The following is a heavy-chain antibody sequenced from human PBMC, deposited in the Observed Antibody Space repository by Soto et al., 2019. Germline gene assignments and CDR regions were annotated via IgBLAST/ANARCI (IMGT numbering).Heavy chain of an antibody. Sequence: LGAYLTISCKGSGYSFTSYWIGWVRQMPGKGLEWMGIIYPGDSDTRYSPSFQGQVTISADKSISTAYLQWSSLKASDTAMYYCARRAAYYYDSSGYYYYAFDIWGQGTMVTVSS. D-gene: IGHD3-22*01. CDR2: IYPGDSDT. V-gene: IGHV5-51*01. CDR3: ARRAAYYYDSSGYYYYAFDI. J-gene: IGHJ3*02. CDR1: GYSFTSYW.